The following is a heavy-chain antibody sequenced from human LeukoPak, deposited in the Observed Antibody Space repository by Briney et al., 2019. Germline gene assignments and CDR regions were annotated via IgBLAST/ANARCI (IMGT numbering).Heavy chain of an antibody. V-gene: IGHV4-4*02. CDR3: ARITGGYSYGFDY. D-gene: IGHD5-18*01. CDR2: IYHSGST. Sequence: SETLPLTCAVSGGSISSSNWWSWVRQPPGKGLEWIGEIYHSGSTNYNPSLKSRVTISVDESKNQFSLKLSSVTAADTAVYYCARITGGYSYGFDYWGQGTLVTVSS. CDR1: GGSISSSNW. J-gene: IGHJ4*02.